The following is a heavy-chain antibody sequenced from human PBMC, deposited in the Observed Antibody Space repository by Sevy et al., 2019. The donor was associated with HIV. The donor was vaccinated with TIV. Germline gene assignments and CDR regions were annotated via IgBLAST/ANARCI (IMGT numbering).Heavy chain of an antibody. CDR1: GFTFSSYG. Sequence: GGSLRLSCAASGFTFSSYGMHWVRQAPGKGLEWVAVISNDGSIKYNADSVKGRFTISRDNSKNTLYLQMNSLRAEDTAVYYCAKDPGRDPTSGASYYFDYWGQGTLVTVSS. J-gene: IGHJ4*02. V-gene: IGHV3-30*18. CDR2: ISNDGSIK. CDR3: AKDPGRDPTSGASYYFDY. D-gene: IGHD2-8*02.